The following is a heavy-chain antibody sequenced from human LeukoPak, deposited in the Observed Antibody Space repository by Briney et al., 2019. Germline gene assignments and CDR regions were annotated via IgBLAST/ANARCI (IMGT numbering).Heavy chain of an antibody. CDR1: GGTFSSYA. J-gene: IGHJ4*02. Sequence: SVKVSCKASGGTFSSYAISWVRQAPGQGLEWMGRIIPILGIANYAQKLQGRVTMTTDTSTSTAYMELRSLRSDDTAVYYCARDLLLILTGYYREALDYWGQGTLVTVSS. CDR3: ARDLLLILTGYYREALDY. D-gene: IGHD3-9*01. CDR2: IIPILGIA. V-gene: IGHV1-69*04.